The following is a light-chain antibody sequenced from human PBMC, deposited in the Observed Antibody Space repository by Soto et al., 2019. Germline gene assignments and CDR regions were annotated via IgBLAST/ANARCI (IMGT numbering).Light chain of an antibody. CDR3: SSYAGTNNLV. V-gene: IGLV2-8*01. CDR1: SSDVGGYNY. CDR2: EVS. J-gene: IGLJ2*01. Sequence: QSALTQPPSASGSPGQSVTISCTGTSSDVGGYNYVSWYQQRPGKAPKLIIYEVSKRPSGVPDRFSGSKSGNTASLTVSGLQAEDEADYYCSSYAGTNNLVFGGGTKLTVL.